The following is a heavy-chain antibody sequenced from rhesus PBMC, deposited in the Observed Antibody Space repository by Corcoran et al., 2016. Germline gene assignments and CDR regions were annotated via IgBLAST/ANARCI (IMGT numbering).Heavy chain of an antibody. CDR2: IDSSGST. CDR3: ARVLNYPPTDY. J-gene: IGHJ4*01. D-gene: IGHD1-26*01. CDR1: GGPIRGSW. V-gene: IGHV4-160*01. Sequence: QLQLQESGPGLVTPSETLSLPCAVSGGPIRGSWLSWIRQPPGKGVEWIGRIDSSGSTDYNPSLKSRVTISRDTSKNQFSLKLSSVTAADTAVYYCARVLNYPPTDYWGQGVLVTVSS.